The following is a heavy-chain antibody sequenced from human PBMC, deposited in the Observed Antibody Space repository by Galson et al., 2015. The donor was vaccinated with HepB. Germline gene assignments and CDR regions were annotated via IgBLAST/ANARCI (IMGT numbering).Heavy chain of an antibody. J-gene: IGHJ4*02. V-gene: IGHV3-30*02. Sequence: SLRLSCAASGFTFSTYGIHWVRQAPGKGLEWVAFIRYDGNTKYYAASVKGRFTISRDNSKNTPYLQMNSLRAEDTAVYYCAKDSRLVAAAADYWGQGTLVTVSS. D-gene: IGHD6-13*01. CDR1: GFTFSTYG. CDR2: IRYDGNTK. CDR3: AKDSRLVAAAADY.